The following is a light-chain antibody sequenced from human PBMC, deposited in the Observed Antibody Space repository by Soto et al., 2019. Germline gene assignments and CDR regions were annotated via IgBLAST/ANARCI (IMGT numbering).Light chain of an antibody. CDR2: GTS. Sequence: EIVLTQSPGTLSLSPGERATLSCRASQSVGSNYLAWYQQKPGQAPRLLMYGTSKRATVIPEGFSGSGSGTDFTLTIRSLEHEDFAVYFCQQYGTSPLTFGGGTNVEIE. CDR3: QQYGTSPLT. V-gene: IGKV3-20*01. J-gene: IGKJ4*01. CDR1: QSVGSNY.